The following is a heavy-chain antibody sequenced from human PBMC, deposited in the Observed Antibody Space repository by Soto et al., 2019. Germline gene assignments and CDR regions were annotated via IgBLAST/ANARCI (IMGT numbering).Heavy chain of an antibody. CDR2: IIPIFGTA. V-gene: IGHV1-69*13. D-gene: IGHD3-10*01. CDR3: ATPTPLRGAMITNINFDF. Sequence: ASVKVSCKASGGTFSSYAISWVRQAPGQGLEWMGGIIPIFGTANYAQKFQGRVTITADESTSTAYMELSSLRSEDTAVYYCATPTPLRGAMITNINFDFWGQGTPVTVPQ. CDR1: GGTFSSYA. J-gene: IGHJ4*02.